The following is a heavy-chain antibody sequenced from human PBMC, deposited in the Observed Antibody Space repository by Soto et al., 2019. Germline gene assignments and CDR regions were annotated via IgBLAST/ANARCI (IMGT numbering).Heavy chain of an antibody. J-gene: IGHJ5*02. CDR3: ARDRCGSCRGGWFDP. V-gene: IGHV1-69*06. D-gene: IGHD2-15*01. CDR1: GGTFSSYA. Sequence: GASVKVSCKASGGTFSSYAISWVRQAPGQGLEWMGGIIPIFGTANYAQKFQGRVTITADKSTSTAYMELSSLRSEDTAVYYCARDRCGSCRGGWFDPWGQGALVTVSS. CDR2: IIPIFGTA.